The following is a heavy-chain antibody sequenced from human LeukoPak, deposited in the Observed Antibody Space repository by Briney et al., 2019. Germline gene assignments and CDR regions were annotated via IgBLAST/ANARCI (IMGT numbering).Heavy chain of an antibody. CDR1: GGSMTSDDYY. CDR3: ARGHDHGAYYFDS. D-gene: IGHD4-17*01. CDR2: IYHNGGT. Sequence: SETLSLTCTVSGGSMTSDDYYWSWIRQPPGKGLEWIGYIYHNGGTYYNPSLKSRVTFPVDTSKKQFSLKLSSVTAADTAVYYCARGHDHGAYYFDSWGQGTLVTVSS. J-gene: IGHJ4*02. V-gene: IGHV4-30-4*01.